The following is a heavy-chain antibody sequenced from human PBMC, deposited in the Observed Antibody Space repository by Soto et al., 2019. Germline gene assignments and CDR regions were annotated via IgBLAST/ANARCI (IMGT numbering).Heavy chain of an antibody. Sequence: SETLSPTCAVDGGSVNSYYWNWIRPLPGKGLEWIEEINHTGATHYHPSLKSRVTMPVDTSKNQFSLRLRSVAAAERAINSCGTRRTVFGLLVPGFDPWGQGTQVTVSS. J-gene: IGHJ5*02. V-gene: IGHV4-34*01. CDR1: GGSVNSYY. D-gene: IGHD3-3*01. CDR3: GTRRTVFGLLVPGFDP. CDR2: INHTGAT.